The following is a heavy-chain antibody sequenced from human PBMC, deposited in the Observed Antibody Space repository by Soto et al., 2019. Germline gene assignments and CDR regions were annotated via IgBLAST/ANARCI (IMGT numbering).Heavy chain of an antibody. CDR1: GFSVSNNY. CDR3: ASHPTSTAVADRAPYDF. CDR2: IYADGST. V-gene: IGHV3-53*01. Sequence: EVQLVESGGGLIQPGGSLRLSCAASGFSVSNNYMNWVRQAPGKGLEWVSVIYADGSTYYADSVKGRFTISRDSSKNTLYLQMNSLRAEDTAVYYCASHPTSTAVADRAPYDFWGQGTLVIVSS. D-gene: IGHD6-19*01. J-gene: IGHJ4*02.